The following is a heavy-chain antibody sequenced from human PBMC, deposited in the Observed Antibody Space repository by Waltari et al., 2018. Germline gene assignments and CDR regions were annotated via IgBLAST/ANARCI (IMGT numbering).Heavy chain of an antibody. V-gene: IGHV1-69*01. CDR1: GGTFSSYA. D-gene: IGHD6-6*01. CDR3: ASRPMIAARPANYYYYGMDV. J-gene: IGHJ6*02. CDR2: IIPIFGTA. Sequence: QVQLVQSGAEVKKPGSSVKVSCKASGGTFSSYAISWVRQAPGQGLEWMGGIIPIFGTANYAQKFQGRVTITADESTSTAYMELSSLRSEDTAVYYCASRPMIAARPANYYYYGMDVWGQGTTVTVSS.